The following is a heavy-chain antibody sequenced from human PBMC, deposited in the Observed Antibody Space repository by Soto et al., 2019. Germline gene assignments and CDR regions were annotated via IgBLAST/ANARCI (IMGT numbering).Heavy chain of an antibody. CDR3: ARQGIAAAGNPFDY. CDR1: GYSFAGYW. Sequence: ESLKISCKGSGYSFAGYWITWVRQKPGKGLEWMGRIDPSDSQTYYSPSFRGHVTISVTKSITTVFLQWSSLRASDTAMYYCARQGIAAAGNPFDYCGQGTLVTVSS. J-gene: IGHJ4*02. D-gene: IGHD6-13*01. V-gene: IGHV5-10-1*01. CDR2: IDPSDSQT.